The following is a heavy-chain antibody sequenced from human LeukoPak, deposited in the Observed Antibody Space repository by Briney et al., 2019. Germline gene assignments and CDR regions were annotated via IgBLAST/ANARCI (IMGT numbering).Heavy chain of an antibody. V-gene: IGHV3-9*03. CDR3: TRSTGWYNYFDY. CDR1: GFTFDNYA. Sequence: PGGSLRLSCATSGFTFDNYAMHWVRQAPGKGLEWVSGITWNSGSIAYADSVKGRFTISGDNAKNSLYLQMNSLTADDVAFYYCTRSTGWYNYFDYWGQGALVTVSS. D-gene: IGHD6-19*01. J-gene: IGHJ4*02. CDR2: ITWNSGSI.